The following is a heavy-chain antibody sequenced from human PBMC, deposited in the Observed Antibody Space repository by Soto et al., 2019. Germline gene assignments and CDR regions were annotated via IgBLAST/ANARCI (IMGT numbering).Heavy chain of an antibody. V-gene: IGHV4-34*01. CDR3: AGDRDGEVNPSIAARRKYYFDY. CDR1: GGSFSGYY. J-gene: IGHJ4*02. Sequence: SETLSLTCAVYGGSFSGYYWSWIRQPPGKGLEWIGEINHSGSTNYNPSLKSRVTISVDTSKNQFSLKLSSVTAADTAVYYCAGDRDGEVNPSIAARRKYYFDYWGQGTLVTVSS. CDR2: INHSGST. D-gene: IGHD6-6*01.